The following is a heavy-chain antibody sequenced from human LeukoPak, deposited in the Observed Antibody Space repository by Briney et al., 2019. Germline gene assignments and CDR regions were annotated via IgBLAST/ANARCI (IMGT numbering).Heavy chain of an antibody. J-gene: IGHJ6*02. CDR3: ARDKGKGQLWFGYYYYGMDV. CDR1: GYTFTSYG. CDR2: ISAYNGNT. Sequence: GASVKVSCKASGYTFTSYGISWVRQAPGQGLEWMGWISAYNGNTNYAQKLQGRVTMTTDKSTSTAYMELSSLRSEDTAVYYCARDKGKGQLWFGYYYYGMDVWGQGTTVTVSS. D-gene: IGHD5-18*01. V-gene: IGHV1-18*01.